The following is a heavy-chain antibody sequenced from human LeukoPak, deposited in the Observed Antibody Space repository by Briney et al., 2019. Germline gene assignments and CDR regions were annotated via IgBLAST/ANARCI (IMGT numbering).Heavy chain of an antibody. D-gene: IGHD2-15*01. J-gene: IGHJ4*02. Sequence: ASVKVSCKASGYTFTSYDINCVRQATGQGLEWMGWINPNSGGTNYAQKFQGRVTMTRDTSISTAYMELSRLRSDDTAVYYCAREIVVVVAATRGIDYWGQGTLVTVSS. V-gene: IGHV1-2*02. CDR2: INPNSGGT. CDR1: GYTFTSYD. CDR3: AREIVVVVAATRGIDY.